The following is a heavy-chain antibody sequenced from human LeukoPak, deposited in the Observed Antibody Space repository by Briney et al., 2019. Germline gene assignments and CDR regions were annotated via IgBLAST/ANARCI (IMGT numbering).Heavy chain of an antibody. CDR2: VYNRGNT. V-gene: IGHV4-4*07. J-gene: IGHJ4*02. CDR1: GASVTTYS. Sequence: PETLSLTCTVSGASVTTYSWNWIRQPAGKGLEWLGRVYNRGNTNYSTSLKSRVTMSIDTSKNLFSLKLRSVTAADSAMYYCATGDWNGADNWGQGTLVVVSS. D-gene: IGHD1-1*01. CDR3: ATGDWNGADN.